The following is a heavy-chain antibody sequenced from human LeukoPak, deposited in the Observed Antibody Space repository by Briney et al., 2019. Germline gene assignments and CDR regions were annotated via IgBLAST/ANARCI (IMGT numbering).Heavy chain of an antibody. J-gene: IGHJ4*02. V-gene: IGHV3-66*01. D-gene: IGHD3-9*01. CDR1: GFTVSSNY. CDR2: IYSGGST. Sequence: GGSLRLSCAASGFTVSSNYMSWVRQAPGKGLEWVSVIYSGGSTYYADSVKGRFTISRDNSKNTLYLQMNSLRAEDTAVYYCARGSEDVLRYFDWSPVDWGQGTLVTVSS. CDR3: ARGSEDVLRYFDWSPVD.